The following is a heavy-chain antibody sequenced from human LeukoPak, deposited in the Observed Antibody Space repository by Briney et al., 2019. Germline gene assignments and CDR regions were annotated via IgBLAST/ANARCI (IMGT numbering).Heavy chain of an antibody. D-gene: IGHD5-24*01. J-gene: IGHJ3*02. V-gene: IGHV5-51*01. CDR3: ARRDGYNMGAFDI. Sequence: GESLQISCQGSGYSFTSYWVGWVRQMPGKGLEWMGIMYPGDSDTRYSPSFQGQVTISADKSISTAYLQWSSLTASDNAIYYCARRDGYNMGAFDIWGQGTMVTVSS. CDR1: GYSFTSYW. CDR2: MYPGDSDT.